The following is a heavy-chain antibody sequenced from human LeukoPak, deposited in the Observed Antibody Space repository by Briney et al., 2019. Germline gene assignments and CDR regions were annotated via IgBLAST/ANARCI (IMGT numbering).Heavy chain of an antibody. D-gene: IGHD1-1*01. CDR1: GYTFSNYG. V-gene: IGHV1-18*01. Sequence: GASVKVSCKPSGYTFSNYGISWVRQAPGQGLEWMGWITAYNGNRLYAQRFQGRITLTTDTSTGTSYMELRSLEYDDTAIYYCARDNDKVVDHWGQGTLVTVSS. CDR3: ARDNDKVVDH. CDR2: ITAYNGNR. J-gene: IGHJ4*01.